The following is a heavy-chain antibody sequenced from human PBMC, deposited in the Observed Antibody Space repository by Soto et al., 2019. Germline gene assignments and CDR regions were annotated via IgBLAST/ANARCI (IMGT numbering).Heavy chain of an antibody. CDR1: GYTFTSYG. CDR3: ARDDAPYYSDSSCYSDFDY. J-gene: IGHJ4*02. V-gene: IGHV1-18*04. Sequence: QVQLVQSGAEVKKPGASVKVSCKASGYTFTSYGISWVRQAPGQGLEWMGWISAYNGNTNYAQKLQGRVTMTTDTTTSTAYMELRSLRSDDTAVYYCARDDAPYYSDSSCYSDFDYWGQGTLVTVSS. D-gene: IGHD3-22*01. CDR2: ISAYNGNT.